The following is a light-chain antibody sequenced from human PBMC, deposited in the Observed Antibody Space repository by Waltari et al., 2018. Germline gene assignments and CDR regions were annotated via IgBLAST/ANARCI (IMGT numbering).Light chain of an antibody. V-gene: IGLV2-14*01. CDR1: SSDVGGYNA. Sequence: QSALTQPASVSGSPGQSTTISCTGTSSDVGGYNAVSWYQQHPGKAPKLMIYGVSNRPSGFSNRFSGSKSGNTASLTISGLQAEDESDYYCSSYTSSSTLVFGGGTKLTVL. CDR2: GVS. CDR3: SSYTSSSTLV. J-gene: IGLJ3*02.